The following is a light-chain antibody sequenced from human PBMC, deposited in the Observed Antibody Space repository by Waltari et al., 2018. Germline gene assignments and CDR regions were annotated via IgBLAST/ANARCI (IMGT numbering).Light chain of an antibody. CDR1: QSVLYSSNNKNY. CDR2: WAS. Sequence: DIVMTQSPDSLAVSLGERATINCKSSQSVLYSSNNKNYLAWSQQKPGQPPKLLIYWASTRESGVPYRFSGSGSGTDFTLTISSLQAEDVAVYYCQQYYNSPRTFGGGTKVEIK. CDR3: QQYYNSPRT. V-gene: IGKV4-1*01. J-gene: IGKJ4*01.